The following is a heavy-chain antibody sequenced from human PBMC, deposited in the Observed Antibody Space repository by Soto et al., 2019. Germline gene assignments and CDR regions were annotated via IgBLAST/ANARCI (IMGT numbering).Heavy chain of an antibody. CDR2: IYYSGST. CDR3: ARGHCSSTSYYLGYWFDP. J-gene: IGHJ5*02. CDR1: GGSVSSGSYY. D-gene: IGHD2-2*01. V-gene: IGHV4-61*01. Sequence: KTSETLSLTCTVSGGSVSSGSYYWSWIRQPPGKGLEWIGYIYYSGSTNYNPSLKSRVTISVDTSKNQFSLKLSSVTAADTAVYYCARGHCSSTSYYLGYWFDPWGQGTLVTVSS.